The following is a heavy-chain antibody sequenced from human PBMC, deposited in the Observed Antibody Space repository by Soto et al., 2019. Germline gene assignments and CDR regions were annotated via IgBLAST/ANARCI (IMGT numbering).Heavy chain of an antibody. CDR3: ARERLWFGELKEKYNWFDP. D-gene: IGHD3-10*01. CDR1: GGSISSGGYY. Sequence: SETLSLTCTVSGGSISSGGYYWSWIRQHPGKGLEWIGYIYYSGSTYYNPSLKSRVTISVDTSKNQFSLKLSSVTAADTAVYYCARERLWFGELKEKYNWFDPWGQGTLVTVSS. V-gene: IGHV4-31*03. J-gene: IGHJ5*02. CDR2: IYYSGST.